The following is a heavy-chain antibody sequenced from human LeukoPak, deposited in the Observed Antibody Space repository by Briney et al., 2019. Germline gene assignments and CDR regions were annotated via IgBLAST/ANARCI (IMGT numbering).Heavy chain of an antibody. D-gene: IGHD3-22*01. CDR1: VFDFGAYE. Sequence: GGSLRLSCAASVFDFGAYEMNWVRQAPGKGLEWIADFAGSDTTTYYADSVKGRFTISRDNARNSLYLQMSSLRAEDTALYYCTTLGYHLDPWGQGTLVTVSS. CDR2: FAGSDTTT. V-gene: IGHV3-48*03. CDR3: TTLGYHLDP. J-gene: IGHJ5*02.